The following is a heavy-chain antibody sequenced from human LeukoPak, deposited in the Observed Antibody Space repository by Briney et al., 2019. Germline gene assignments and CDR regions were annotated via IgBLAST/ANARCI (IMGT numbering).Heavy chain of an antibody. CDR3: ARGYSSSWNYFDY. V-gene: IGHV4-59*01. Sequence: SETLSLTCTVSGGSIGSYYWSWIRQPPGKGLEWIGYIYYSGSTNYNPSLKSRVTISVDTSKKQFSLKLSSVTAADTAVYYCARGYSSSWNYFDYWGQGTLVTVSS. CDR2: IYYSGST. J-gene: IGHJ4*02. CDR1: GGSIGSYY. D-gene: IGHD6-13*01.